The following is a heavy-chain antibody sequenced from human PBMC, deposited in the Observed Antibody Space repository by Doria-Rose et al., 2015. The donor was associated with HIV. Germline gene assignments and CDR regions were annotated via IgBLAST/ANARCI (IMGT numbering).Heavy chain of an antibody. CDR3: ARIKSSRWYHKYYFDF. Sequence: ESGPVLVKPTETLTLTCTVSGVSLSSPGMGVSWIRQTPWHDLEWLTNTFSDDERSYKTSLKSRLTISRGTSKSQVVLTMTDMDPVDTATYYCARIKSSRWYHKYYFDFWGQGTLVIVSA. V-gene: IGHV2-26*01. D-gene: IGHD6-13*01. CDR2: TFSDDER. J-gene: IGHJ4*02. CDR1: GVSLSSPGMG.